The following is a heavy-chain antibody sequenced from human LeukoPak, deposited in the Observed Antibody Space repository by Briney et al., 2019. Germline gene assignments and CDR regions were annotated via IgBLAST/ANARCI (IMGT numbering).Heavy chain of an antibody. CDR1: GFTFSDYY. V-gene: IGHV3-30*18. CDR3: TKGGSYYGSGESDY. D-gene: IGHD3-10*01. Sequence: GGSLRLSCAVSGFTFSDYYMTWIRQAPGKGLEWVAVISYDGTDKYYADSVKGRFTISRDNSQNTVSLQMNSLRAEDTAVYYCTKGGSYYGSGESDYWGLGTLITVSS. J-gene: IGHJ4*02. CDR2: ISYDGTDK.